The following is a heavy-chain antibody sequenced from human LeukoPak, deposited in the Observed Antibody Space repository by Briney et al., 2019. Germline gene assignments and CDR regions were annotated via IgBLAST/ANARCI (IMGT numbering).Heavy chain of an antibody. D-gene: IGHD4-17*01. CDR3: AKGRHDYGDGNWFDP. CDR1: GFTFSSYW. Sequence: GGSLRLSCAASGFTFSSYWMSWVRQAPGKGLEWVANIKQDGSEKYYVDSVKGRFTISRDNSKNTLYLQMNSLRAEDTAVYYCAKGRHDYGDGNWFDPWGQGTLVTVSS. V-gene: IGHV3-7*03. CDR2: IKQDGSEK. J-gene: IGHJ5*02.